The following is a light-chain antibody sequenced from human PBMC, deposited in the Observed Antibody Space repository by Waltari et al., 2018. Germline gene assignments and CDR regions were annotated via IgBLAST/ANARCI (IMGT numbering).Light chain of an antibody. J-gene: IGLJ1*01. V-gene: IGLV2-14*03. Sequence: QSALTQPASVSGSPGQSITISCPGTTSDVGCYNYVSWYQQHPGKAPKLMIYDVSKRPSGVSDRFSGSKSGNTASLTISGLQTEDEADYYCSSYSRSSTFYVFGTGTKVTVL. CDR3: SSYSRSSTFYV. CDR2: DVS. CDR1: TSDVGCYNY.